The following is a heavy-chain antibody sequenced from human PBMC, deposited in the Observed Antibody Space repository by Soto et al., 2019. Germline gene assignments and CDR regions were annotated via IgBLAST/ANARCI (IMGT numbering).Heavy chain of an antibody. J-gene: IGHJ5*02. CDR3: ARPRAVWSGSQPYANWFDP. CDR2: IYYSGST. V-gene: IGHV4-39*01. D-gene: IGHD3-3*01. Sequence: SETLSLTCTVSGGSISSSSYYWGWIRQPPGKGLEWIGSIYYSGSTYYNPSLKSRVTISVDTSKNQFSLKLSSVTAADTAVYYCARPRAVWSGSQPYANWFDPWGQGTLVTVSS. CDR1: GGSISSSSYY.